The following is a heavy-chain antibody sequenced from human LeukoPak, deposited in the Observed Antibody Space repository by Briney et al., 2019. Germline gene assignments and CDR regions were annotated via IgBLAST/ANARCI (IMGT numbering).Heavy chain of an antibody. CDR3: ARLRDYVWGSYRRDAFDI. V-gene: IGHV7-4-1*02. J-gene: IGHJ3*02. D-gene: IGHD3-16*02. CDR2: INTNTGNP. CDR1: GYTFTGYY. Sequence: ASVKVSCKASGYTFTGYYKHWVRQAPGQGLEWMGWINTNTGNPTYAQGFTGRFVFSLDTSVSTAYLQISSLKAEDTAVYYCARLRDYVWGSYRRDAFDIWGQGTMVTVSS.